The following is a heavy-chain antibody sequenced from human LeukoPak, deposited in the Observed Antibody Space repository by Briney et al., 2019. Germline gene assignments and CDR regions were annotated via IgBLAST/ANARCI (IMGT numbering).Heavy chain of an antibody. V-gene: IGHV3-21*01. CDR3: ARDWGRPTDY. CDR1: GVTFSSYS. Sequence: VGSLRLSCAASGVTFSSYSMNWVRQAPGKGLEWVSSISSSSRYIYYADSVKGRFTISRDNAKNSLYLQMNSLRAEDTAVYYCARDWGRPTDYWGQGTLVTVSS. CDR2: ISSSSRYI. J-gene: IGHJ4*02. D-gene: IGHD3-16*01.